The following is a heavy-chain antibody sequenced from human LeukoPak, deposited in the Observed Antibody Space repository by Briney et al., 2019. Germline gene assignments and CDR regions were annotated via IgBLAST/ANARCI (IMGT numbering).Heavy chain of an antibody. CDR1: GGSISSYY. Sequence: KASETLSLTCTVSGGSISSYYWSRIRQPPGKGLEWIGYIYYSGSTNYNPSLKSRVTISVDTSKNQFSLKLSSVTAADTAVYYCARQPPNTASFDYWGQGTLVTVSS. J-gene: IGHJ4*02. D-gene: IGHD2-8*01. V-gene: IGHV4-59*01. CDR2: IYYSGST. CDR3: ARQPPNTASFDY.